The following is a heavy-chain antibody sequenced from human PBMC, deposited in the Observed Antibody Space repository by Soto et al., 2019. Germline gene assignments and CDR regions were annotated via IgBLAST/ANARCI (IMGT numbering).Heavy chain of an antibody. CDR3: ASQHYYDSSGYYVVY. V-gene: IGHV1-18*01. CDR2: ISAYNGNT. D-gene: IGHD3-22*01. J-gene: IGHJ4*02. CDR1: GYTFTSYG. Sequence: GASVKVSCKASGYTFTSYGISWVRQAPGQGLEWMGWISAYNGNTNYAQKLQGRVTMTTDTSTSTAYMELRSLRSDDTAVYYCASQHYYDSSGYYVVYWGQGTLVTVSS.